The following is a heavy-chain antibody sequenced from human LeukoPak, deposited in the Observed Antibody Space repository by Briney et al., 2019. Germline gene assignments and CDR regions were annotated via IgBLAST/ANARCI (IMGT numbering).Heavy chain of an antibody. CDR1: GFTFSSYG. V-gene: IGHV3-30*18. J-gene: IGHJ6*03. CDR2: ISYDGGNK. D-gene: IGHD3-22*01. CDR3: AKEENYYDSSGYHYYYYYMDV. Sequence: PGRSLRLSCAASGFTFSSYGMHWVRQAPGKGLEWVAVISYDGGNKYYADSVKGRFTISRDNSKNTLYLQMNSLRAEDTAVYYCAKEENYYDSSGYHYYYYYMDVWGKGTTVTVSS.